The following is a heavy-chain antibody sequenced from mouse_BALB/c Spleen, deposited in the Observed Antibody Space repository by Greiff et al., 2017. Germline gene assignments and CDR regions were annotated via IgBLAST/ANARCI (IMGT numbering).Heavy chain of an antibody. CDR1: GYSITSGYY. V-gene: IGHV3-6*02. CDR3: ARDVGLRRFDY. CDR2: ISYDGSN. D-gene: IGHD2-4*01. J-gene: IGHJ2*01. Sequence: EVQLVESGPGLVKPSQSLSLTCSVTGYSITSGYYWPWIRQFPGNKLEWMGYISYDGSNNYNPSLKNRISITRDTSKNQFFLKLNSVTTEDTATYYCARDVGLRRFDYWGQGTTLTVSS.